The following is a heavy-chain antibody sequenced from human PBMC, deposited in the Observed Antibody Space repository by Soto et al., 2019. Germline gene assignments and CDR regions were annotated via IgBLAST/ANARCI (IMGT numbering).Heavy chain of an antibody. V-gene: IGHV4-31*03. D-gene: IGHD3-10*01. CDR2: IYYSGST. J-gene: IGHJ4*02. CDR1: GGSISSGGYY. Sequence: QVQLRESGPGLVKPSQTLSLTCTVSGGSISSGGYYWSWIRQHPGKGLEWIGYIYYSGSTYYNPSLTSRVTISVDTSKNQFSLKLSSVTAADTAVYYCARERVEGIVRGVIIEWGQGTLVTVSS. CDR3: ARERVEGIVRGVIIE.